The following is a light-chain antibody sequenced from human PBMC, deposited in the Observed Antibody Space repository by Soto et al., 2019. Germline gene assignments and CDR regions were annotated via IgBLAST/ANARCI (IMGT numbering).Light chain of an antibody. V-gene: IGLV1-47*01. CDR2: RNN. J-gene: IGLJ2*01. CDR3: AAWYDGHVV. CDR1: SSNIGSNY. Sequence: QSVLTQPPSASGTPGQRVTISCSGSSSNIGSNYVYWYQQLPGTAPKLLIYRNNQRPSGVPDRFSGSKSGTSASLAICGLRSEDEADYYFAAWYDGHVVFGGGTELTVL.